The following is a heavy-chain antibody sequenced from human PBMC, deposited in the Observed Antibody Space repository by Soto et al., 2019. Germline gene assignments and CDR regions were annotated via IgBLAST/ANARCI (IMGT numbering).Heavy chain of an antibody. D-gene: IGHD3-22*01. V-gene: IGHV4-39*01. CDR1: GGSISSSSYY. CDR3: ARTYYYDSSGYSRVWFDP. CDR2: IYYSGST. J-gene: IGHJ5*02. Sequence: PSETLSLTCTVSGGSISSSSYYWGWIRQPPGKGLEWIGSIYYSGSTYYNPSLKSRVTISVDTSKNQFSLKLSSVTAADTAVYYCARTYYYDSSGYSRVWFDPWGQGTLVTVSS.